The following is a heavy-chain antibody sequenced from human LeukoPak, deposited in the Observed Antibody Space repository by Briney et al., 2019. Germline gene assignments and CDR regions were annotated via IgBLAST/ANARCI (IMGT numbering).Heavy chain of an antibody. CDR3: AREIRGYSYFDY. Sequence: SETLSLTCTVSGGSISSYYWSWIRQPPGKGLEWIGYIYYSGSTNYNPSLKSRVTISVDTSKNQFSLKLSSVTAADTAVYYCAREIRGYSYFDYWGQGTLVTVSS. J-gene: IGHJ4*02. D-gene: IGHD1-26*01. V-gene: IGHV4-59*01. CDR2: IYYSGST. CDR1: GGSISSYY.